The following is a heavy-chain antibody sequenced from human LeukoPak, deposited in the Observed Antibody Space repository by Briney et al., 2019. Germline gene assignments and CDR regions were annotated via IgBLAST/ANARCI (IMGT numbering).Heavy chain of an antibody. CDR3: ARSYSYGGIHY. CDR2: ISGSGIRT. Sequence: GGSLRLSCSASGFTFSNFAMSWVRQAPGKGLEWVSGISGSGIRTFSADSVKGRFTISRDNSKNTLYLQIHSLRAEDTAVYYCARSYSYGGIHYWGQGTLVTVSS. CDR1: GFTFSNFA. J-gene: IGHJ4*02. V-gene: IGHV3-23*01. D-gene: IGHD5-18*01.